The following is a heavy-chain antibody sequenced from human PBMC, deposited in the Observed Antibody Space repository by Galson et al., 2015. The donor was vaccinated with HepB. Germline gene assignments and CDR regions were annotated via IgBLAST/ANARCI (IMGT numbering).Heavy chain of an antibody. J-gene: IGHJ6*01. D-gene: IGHD3-9*01. CDR2: VIPILGIA. CDR1: GGTFSSYT. CDR3: AGDQGVLRYFDWLQDYYYYGPVL. Sequence: SVKVSCKASGGTFSSYTISWVRQAPGQGLEWMGRVIPILGIANYAQKFQGRVTITADKSTSTAYMELSSLRSEDTAVYYCAGDQGVLRYFDWLQDYYYYGPVLCGQGSPANVS. V-gene: IGHV1-69*02.